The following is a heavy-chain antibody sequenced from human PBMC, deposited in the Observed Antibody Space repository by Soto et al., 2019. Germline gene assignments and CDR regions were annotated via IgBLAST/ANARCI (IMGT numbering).Heavy chain of an antibody. CDR2: IWYDGSNK. V-gene: IGHV3-33*01. D-gene: IGHD3-16*01. J-gene: IGHJ6*02. CDR1: GFTFSSYG. Sequence: QVQLVESGGGVVQPGRSLRLSCAASGFTFSSYGMHWVRQAPGKGLEWVAVIWYDGSNKYYADSVKGRFTISRDNSKNKRYLQMNSLRAEATAVYYCARELGRYPDGMDVWGQGTTVTVSS. CDR3: ARELGRYPDGMDV.